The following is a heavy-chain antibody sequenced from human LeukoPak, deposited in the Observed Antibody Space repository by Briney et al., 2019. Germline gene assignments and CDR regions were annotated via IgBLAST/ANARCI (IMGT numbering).Heavy chain of an antibody. CDR3: ARGPSITMVRGGQWYYYMDV. CDR2: INPSGGST. V-gene: IGHV1-46*01. CDR1: GYTFTSYY. J-gene: IGHJ6*03. Sequence: GASVKVSCTASGYTFTSYYIHWVRQAPGQGLEWMGLINPSGGSTNYAQKFQGRVTMTRDTSTSTVYMELSSLRSEDTAVYYCARGPSITMVRGGQWYYYMDVWGKGTTVTISS. D-gene: IGHD3-10*01.